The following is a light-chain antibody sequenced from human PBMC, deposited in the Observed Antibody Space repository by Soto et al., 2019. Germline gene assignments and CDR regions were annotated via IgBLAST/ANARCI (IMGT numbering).Light chain of an antibody. V-gene: IGKV1-5*01. J-gene: IGKJ1*01. CDR1: QPISSW. CDR2: DAS. CDR3: QQYENYWT. Sequence: DIQMTQSPPTLSASVGDRVTITCRASQPISSWLAWYHQKPGKAPKLLIYDASNLESGVPSRFSGSGSGTEFTRIISSLQAEDFGMYYCQQYENYWTFGQGTKVEIK.